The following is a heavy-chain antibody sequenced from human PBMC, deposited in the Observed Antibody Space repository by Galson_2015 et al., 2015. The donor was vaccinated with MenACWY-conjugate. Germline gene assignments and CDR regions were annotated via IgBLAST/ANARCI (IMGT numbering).Heavy chain of an antibody. Sequence: SLRLSCAASGFTFSSYAMSWVRQAPGKGLEWVSAISGSGGSTYYADSVKGRFTISRDNSKNTLYLQMNSLRAEDTAVYYCATSLRDYHLAGAFDIWGQGTMVTVSS. CDR2: ISGSGGST. D-gene: IGHD4-11*01. J-gene: IGHJ3*02. V-gene: IGHV3-23*01. CDR3: ATSLRDYHLAGAFDI. CDR1: GFTFSSYA.